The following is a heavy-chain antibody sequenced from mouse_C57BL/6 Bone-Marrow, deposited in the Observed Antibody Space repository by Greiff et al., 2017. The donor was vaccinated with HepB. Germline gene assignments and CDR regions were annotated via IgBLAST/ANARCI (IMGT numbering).Heavy chain of an antibody. CDR3: ARRLLSMDY. J-gene: IGHJ4*01. Sequence: EVKLMESGPELVKPGASVKIPCKASGYTFTDYNMDWVKQSHGKSLEWIGDINPNNGGTIYNQKFKGKATLTVDKSSSTAYMELRSLTSEDTAVYYCARRLLSMDYWGQGTSVTVSS. V-gene: IGHV1-18*01. CDR2: INPNNGGT. CDR1: GYTFTDYN. D-gene: IGHD2-13*01.